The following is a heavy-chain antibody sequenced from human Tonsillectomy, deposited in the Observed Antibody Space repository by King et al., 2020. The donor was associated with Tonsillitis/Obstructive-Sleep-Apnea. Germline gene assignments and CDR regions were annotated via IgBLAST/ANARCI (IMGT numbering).Heavy chain of an antibody. CDR3: ARDVVVVAVKGSFDY. V-gene: IGHV1-18*01. Sequence: VQLVQSGAEVKKPGASVKVSCKASGYTFTSYGISWVLQSPGQGLEWRGWISAYNGNTNYAQKLQGRVTMTTDTSTSTAYMERRSLRSDYTAVYYCARDVVVVAVKGSFDYWGQGTLVTVSS. D-gene: IGHD2-15*01. J-gene: IGHJ4*02. CDR1: GYTFTSYG. CDR2: ISAYNGNT.